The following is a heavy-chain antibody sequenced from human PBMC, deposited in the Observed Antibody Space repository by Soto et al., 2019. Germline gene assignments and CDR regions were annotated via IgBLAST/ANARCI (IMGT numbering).Heavy chain of an antibody. CDR3: ASSNAADDMYNWFDP. D-gene: IGHD6-13*01. CDR1: GGSISSYY. Sequence: PSETLSLTCTVSGGSISSYYWSWIRQPPGKGLEWIGYIYYSGSTNYNPSLKSRVTISVDTSKNQFSLKLSSVTAADTAVYYCASSNAADDMYNWFDPCGQGSLVPVSA. V-gene: IGHV4-59*01. J-gene: IGHJ5*02. CDR2: IYYSGST.